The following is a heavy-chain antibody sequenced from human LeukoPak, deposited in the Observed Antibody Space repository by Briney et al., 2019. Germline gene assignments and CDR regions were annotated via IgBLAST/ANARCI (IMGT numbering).Heavy chain of an antibody. CDR2: IYTSGST. CDR1: GGSISSGSYY. V-gene: IGHV4-61*02. CDR3: ARETIDITVTVVVRMGDAFDI. Sequence: SETLSLTCTVSGGSISSGSYYWSWIRQPAGKGLEWIGRIYTSGSTNYNPSLKSRVTISVDKSKNQFSLKLSSVTAADTAVYYCARETIDITVTVVVRMGDAFDIWGQGTMITVSS. D-gene: IGHD3-22*01. J-gene: IGHJ3*02.